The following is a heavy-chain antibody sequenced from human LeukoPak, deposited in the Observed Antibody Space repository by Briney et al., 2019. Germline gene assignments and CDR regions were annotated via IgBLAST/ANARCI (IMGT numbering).Heavy chain of an antibody. Sequence: PGGSLRLSCAASGFTFSSYAMSWVRQAPGKGLEWVSAISGSGGSTYYADSVKGRFTISRDNSKNTLYLQMNSLRAEDTAVYYCAKRGIDYVWGSYRYRSPYYFYYWGQGTLVTVSS. CDR3: AKRGIDYVWGSYRYRSPYYFYY. CDR1: GFTFSSYA. D-gene: IGHD3-16*02. J-gene: IGHJ4*02. CDR2: ISGSGGST. V-gene: IGHV3-23*01.